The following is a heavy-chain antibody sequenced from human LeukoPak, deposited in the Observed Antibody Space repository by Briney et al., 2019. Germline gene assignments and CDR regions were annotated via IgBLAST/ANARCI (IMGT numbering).Heavy chain of an antibody. CDR3: ARVDRSSGGYYYYMDV. CDR1: GGSISSYY. Sequence: KPSETLSLTCTVSGGSISSYYWSWIRQPPEKGLEWIGSIYHSGSTYYNPSLKSRVTISVDTSKNQFSLKLSSVTAADTAVYYCARVDRSSGGYYYYMDVWGKGTTVTVSS. D-gene: IGHD6-6*01. V-gene: IGHV4-38-2*02. CDR2: IYHSGST. J-gene: IGHJ6*03.